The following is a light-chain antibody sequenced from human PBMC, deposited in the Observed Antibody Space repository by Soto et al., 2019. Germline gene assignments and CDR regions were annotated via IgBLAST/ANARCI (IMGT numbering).Light chain of an antibody. J-gene: IGLJ2*01. CDR3: CSYAGSYTYVV. V-gene: IGLV2-11*01. Sequence: QSALTQPRSVSGSPGQSVTISCTGTSSAVGGYNDVSWYQQHPGKAPKLMIYDVSKRPSGVPDRFSGSKSGNTASLTISGLQAEDEADNYSCSYAGSYTYVVFGGGTKVTVL. CDR2: DVS. CDR1: SSAVGGYND.